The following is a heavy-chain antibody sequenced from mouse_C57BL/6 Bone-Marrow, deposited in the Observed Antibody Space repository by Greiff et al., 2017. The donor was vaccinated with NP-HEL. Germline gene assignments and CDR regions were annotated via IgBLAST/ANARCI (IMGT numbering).Heavy chain of an antibody. CDR3: ARPNNYRYFDY. CDR1: GYSITSGYY. J-gene: IGHJ2*01. V-gene: IGHV3-6*01. CDR2: ISYDGSN. D-gene: IGHD1-3*01. Sequence: EVKLQESGPGLVKPSQSLSLTCSVTGYSITSGYYWNWIRQFPGNKLEWMGYISYDGSNNYNPSLKNRISITRDTSKNQFFLKLNSVTTEDTATYYCARPNNYRYFDYWGQGTTLTVSS.